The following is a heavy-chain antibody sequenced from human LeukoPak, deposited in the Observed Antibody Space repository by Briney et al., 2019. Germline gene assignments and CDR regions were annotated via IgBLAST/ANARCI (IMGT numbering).Heavy chain of an antibody. CDR2: IIHSVRT. CDR3: ARGARDIVVVPAAKPWFDP. V-gene: IGHV4-34*01. J-gene: IGHJ5*02. D-gene: IGHD2-2*01. CDR1: GGSFSVYY. Sequence: SETLSLTCAVYGGSFSVYYWSWIRQPPGKGLEWIGEIIHSVRTNYNTSLKSRVPISVDTSKNQFSLKLSSVTAADTAVYYCARGARDIVVVPAAKPWFDPWGQGTLVTVSS.